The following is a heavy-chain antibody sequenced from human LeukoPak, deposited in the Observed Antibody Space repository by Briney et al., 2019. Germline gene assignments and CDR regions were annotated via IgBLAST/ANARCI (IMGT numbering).Heavy chain of an antibody. CDR2: IKSDGSSP. Sequence: GGSLRLSCAASGFIFSSYWMHWVRQAPGKGPVWVSRIKSDGSSPSYADSVKGRFTISRDNAKNTVYLQMNSLRAEDTAVYYCVKEPRGYSFSFDIWGQGTMVTVSS. CDR3: VKEPRGYSFSFDI. V-gene: IGHV3-74*01. CDR1: GFIFSSYW. D-gene: IGHD5-18*01. J-gene: IGHJ3*02.